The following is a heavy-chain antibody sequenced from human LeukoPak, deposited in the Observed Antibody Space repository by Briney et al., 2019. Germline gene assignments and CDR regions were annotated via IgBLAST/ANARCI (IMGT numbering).Heavy chain of an antibody. CDR1: GFNFSSFV. J-gene: IGHJ3*02. D-gene: IGHD6-19*01. CDR3: ARIYSSGRGNDALDI. Sequence: PGRSLRLSCAASGFNFSSFVMHWVRQAPGKGLEWVAVIWYDGSNKYYADSVKGRFTISRDNANNSLFLQMNSLRAEDTAVYYCARIYSSGRGNDALDIWGQGTMVSVSS. V-gene: IGHV3-33*01. CDR2: IWYDGSNK.